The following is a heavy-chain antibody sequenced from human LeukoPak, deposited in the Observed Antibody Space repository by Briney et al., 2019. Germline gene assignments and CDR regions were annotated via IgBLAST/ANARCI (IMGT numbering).Heavy chain of an antibody. CDR3: ARLGLYTSSWYRFYYFDY. D-gene: IGHD6-13*01. CDR2: ITHIGST. Sequence: PSETLSLTCGVYGGSFTDYSWSWLRQTPGKGLEWIGDITHIGSTSYNSALKRRVTISVDTSRNQFSLKLSSVTAADTADYYCARLGLYTSSWYRFYYFDYWGQGSPVTVSS. V-gene: IGHV4-34*01. CDR1: GGSFTDYS. J-gene: IGHJ4*02.